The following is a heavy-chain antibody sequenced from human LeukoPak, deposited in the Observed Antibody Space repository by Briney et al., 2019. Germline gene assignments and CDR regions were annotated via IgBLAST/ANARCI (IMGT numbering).Heavy chain of an antibody. D-gene: IGHD3-22*01. V-gene: IGHV2-5*01. CDR1: GFSLTTRGVG. CDR3: AHSYDTGGNYYSRFDN. J-gene: IGHJ4*02. CDR2: IYWNDHK. Sequence: SGPTLVKPTQTLTLTCTFSGFSLTTRGVGVGWIRQPPGKALEWLALIYWNDHKPYSPALRSRLTVTKDTSKNQVVLTMTNMDPADTATYYCAHSYDTGGNYYSRFDNWGQGTLVTVSS.